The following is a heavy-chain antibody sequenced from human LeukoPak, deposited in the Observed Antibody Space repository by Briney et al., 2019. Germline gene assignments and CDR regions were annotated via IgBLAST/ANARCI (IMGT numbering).Heavy chain of an antibody. D-gene: IGHD5-24*01. Sequence: GGSLRLSCAASGFTFSSHSMNWVRQAPGKGLEWVSSFGTRSSSIYYADSVKGRFTISRDNARNSLYLQMNSLKAEDTAVYYCARERDEGFDYWGQGTLVTVSS. J-gene: IGHJ4*02. CDR1: GFTFSSHS. CDR2: FGTRSSSI. V-gene: IGHV3-21*01. CDR3: ARERDEGFDY.